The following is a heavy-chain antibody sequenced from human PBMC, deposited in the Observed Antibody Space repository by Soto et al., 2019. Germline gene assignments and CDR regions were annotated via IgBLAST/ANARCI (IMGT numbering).Heavy chain of an antibody. CDR1: GGSISSGVYY. V-gene: IGHV4-31*03. D-gene: IGHD3-22*01. Sequence: PSETLSLTCTVSGGSISSGVYYWSWIRHHPGNGLEWIGYIYYSGSTYYNPSLKSRVTITVDTSKNQFSLKLSSVTAADTAVYYCARDVESYYYDSSGYSRDAFEIWGQGPMLTFSS. CDR2: IYYSGST. CDR3: ARDVESYYYDSSGYSRDAFEI. J-gene: IGHJ3*02.